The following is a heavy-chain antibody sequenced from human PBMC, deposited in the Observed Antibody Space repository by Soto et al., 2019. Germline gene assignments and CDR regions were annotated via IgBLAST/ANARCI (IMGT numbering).Heavy chain of an antibody. D-gene: IGHD1-1*01. V-gene: IGHV3-23*01. Sequence: EVQLLESGGGLVQPGGSLRLSCAASGFTFSNFAMSWVRQAPGKGPEWVSTISGGGGSTDYADSVKGRFTISRDNSKNTLYLQMNSLRAEDTAVYYCARGLQLYYSDYWGQGTLVTVSS. CDR1: GFTFSNFA. J-gene: IGHJ4*02. CDR2: ISGGGGST. CDR3: ARGLQLYYSDY.